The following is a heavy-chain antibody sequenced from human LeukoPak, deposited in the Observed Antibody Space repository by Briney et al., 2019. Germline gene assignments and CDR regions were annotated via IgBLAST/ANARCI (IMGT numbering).Heavy chain of an antibody. CDR3: ARDHYYDSSGYPLFQH. D-gene: IGHD3-22*01. Sequence: ASVKVSCKASGYTFTGYYMHWVRQAPGQGLEWMGWINPNSGGTNYAQKFQGRVTMTRDTSISTAYMELSRLRSDDTAVYYCARDHYYDSSGYPLFQHWGQGTLVTVSP. V-gene: IGHV1-2*02. CDR1: GYTFTGYY. CDR2: INPNSGGT. J-gene: IGHJ1*01.